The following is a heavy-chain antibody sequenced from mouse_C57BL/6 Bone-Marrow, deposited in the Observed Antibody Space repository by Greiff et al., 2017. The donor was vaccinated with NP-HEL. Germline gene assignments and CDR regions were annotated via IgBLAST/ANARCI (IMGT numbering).Heavy chain of an antibody. D-gene: IGHD2-5*01. CDR2: ISNGGGST. J-gene: IGHJ4*01. Sequence: EVMLVESGGGLVQPGGSLKLSCAASGFTFSDYYMYWVRQTPEKRLEWVAYISNGGGSTYYPDTVKGRSTITRDNSKNTLYLQMSRLKSEDTAMYYCARRYSNYGYYAMDDWGQGTSVTVSS. V-gene: IGHV5-12*01. CDR1: GFTFSDYY. CDR3: ARRYSNYGYYAMDD.